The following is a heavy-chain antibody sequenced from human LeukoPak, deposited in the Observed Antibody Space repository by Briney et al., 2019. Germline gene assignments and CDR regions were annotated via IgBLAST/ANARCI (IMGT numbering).Heavy chain of an antibody. CDR3: ARGRQDVTMIVVVMTAVSYYLDV. CDR2: MNPSGST. Sequence: SETLSLTCAVYGGSFSGYYWTWIRQTPEKGLEWIGEMNPSGSTNYNPSLKSRGTISLYTSTTQFSLELSSVTAPDTAVSYCARGRQDVTMIVVVMTAVSYYLDVWGKGTTVTVS. J-gene: IGHJ6*03. V-gene: IGHV4-34*01. D-gene: IGHD3-22*01. CDR1: GGSFSGYY.